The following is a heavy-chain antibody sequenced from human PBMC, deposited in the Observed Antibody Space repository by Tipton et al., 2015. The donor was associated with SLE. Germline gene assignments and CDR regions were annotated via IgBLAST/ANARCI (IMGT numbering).Heavy chain of an antibody. CDR3: TRGGRGDGANPFDP. J-gene: IGHJ5*02. Sequence: GLVKPSETLSLTCSVYGDSLSGQYWSWIRQSPGKGLEWIGYANRNEGTKIKSSLERRVTISLDTSRSQFSLKLTSVTVADTAVYYCTRGGRGDGANPFDPWGQGTLVTVSS. V-gene: IGHV4-59*11. CDR2: ANRNEGT. D-gene: IGHD4/OR15-4a*01. CDR1: GDSLSGQY.